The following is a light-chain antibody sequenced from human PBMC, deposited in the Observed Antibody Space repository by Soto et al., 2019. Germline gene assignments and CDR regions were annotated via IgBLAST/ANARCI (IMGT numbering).Light chain of an antibody. V-gene: IGKV3-11*01. CDR1: QSVGSF. CDR3: QQRSSWPWT. Sequence: EIVLTQSPATLSLSPGERATLSCRASQSVGSFLAWYQHKPGQAPRLLIHDASTRATASYRGTAIPARFSGSGSGTDFTLTISSLEPEDFAVYYCQQRSSWPWTFGEGTKVEIK. CDR2: DAS. J-gene: IGKJ1*01.